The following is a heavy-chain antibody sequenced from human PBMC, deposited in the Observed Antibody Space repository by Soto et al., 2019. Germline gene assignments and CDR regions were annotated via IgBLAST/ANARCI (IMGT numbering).Heavy chain of an antibody. Sequence: QVQLVESGGGVVQPGRSLRLSCAASGFTLSSYGMPWVRQAPGKGLEWVAVIWYDGDKKYYADSVKVRFTISRDESKNTVYLHMSSLRGDDTGVYYCSRGSSGSESVVVVPAIDFYSFDTWGQGTLVSVSS. V-gene: IGHV3-33*01. CDR3: SRGSSGSESVVVVPAIDFYSFDT. D-gene: IGHD2-15*01. J-gene: IGHJ4*02. CDR1: GFTLSSYG. CDR2: IWYDGDKK.